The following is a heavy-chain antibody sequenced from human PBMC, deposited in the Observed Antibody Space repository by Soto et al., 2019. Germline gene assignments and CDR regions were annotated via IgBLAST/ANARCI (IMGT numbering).Heavy chain of an antibody. CDR3: ARSYIAVAGLHYFDY. Sequence: SETLSLTCTVSGGSISSSSYYWGWIRPPPGKGLEWIGSIYYSGSTYYNPSLKSRVTISVDTSKNQFSLKLSSVTAADTAVYYCARSYIAVAGLHYFDYWGQGTLVTVSS. CDR2: IYYSGST. CDR1: GGSISSSSYY. J-gene: IGHJ4*02. V-gene: IGHV4-39*01. D-gene: IGHD6-19*01.